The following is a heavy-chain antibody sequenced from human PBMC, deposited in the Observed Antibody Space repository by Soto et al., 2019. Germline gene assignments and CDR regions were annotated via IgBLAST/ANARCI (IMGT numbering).Heavy chain of an antibody. V-gene: IGHV4-61*01. J-gene: IGHJ4*02. CDR3: ALGGYNYGRPFDF. Sequence: SETLSLTCTVSGGSVSGGSSYWVWIGHSPGKGLEWIGYIYNTGTTKYNATIKSRVTISVDTSKNQFSLRLNSVTAADTAVYFCALGGYNYGRPFDFWGQGTRVTVSS. CDR2: IYNTGTT. CDR1: GGSVSGGSSY. D-gene: IGHD5-18*01.